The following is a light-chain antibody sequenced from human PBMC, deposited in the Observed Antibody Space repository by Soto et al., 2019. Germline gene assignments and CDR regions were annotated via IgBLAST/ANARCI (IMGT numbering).Light chain of an antibody. Sequence: QSALTQSASVFGSPGQSITISCTGTTSDVGGYNRVSWYQQHPGKAPKLIIYEVSNRPSGVSNRFSGSKSGNTASLTISGLQAEDESDYYCSSYTRSTSYGFGTGTKLTVL. V-gene: IGLV2-14*01. CDR2: EVS. CDR3: SSYTRSTSYG. J-gene: IGLJ1*01. CDR1: TSDVGGYNR.